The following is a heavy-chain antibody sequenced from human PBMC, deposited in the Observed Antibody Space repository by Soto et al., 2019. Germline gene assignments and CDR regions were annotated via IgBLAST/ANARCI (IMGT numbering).Heavy chain of an antibody. J-gene: IGHJ3*02. CDR1: GFTFSSCA. CDR2: ISSNGGST. CDR3: ARVGRAAAGIGGKAFDI. V-gene: IGHV3-64*01. Sequence: PGGSLRLSCAASGFTFSSCAMHWVRQAPGKGLEYVSAISSNGGSTYYANSVKGRFTIPRDNSKNTLYLQMGSLRAEDMAVYYCARVGRAAAGIGGKAFDIWGQGTMVTVSS. D-gene: IGHD6-13*01.